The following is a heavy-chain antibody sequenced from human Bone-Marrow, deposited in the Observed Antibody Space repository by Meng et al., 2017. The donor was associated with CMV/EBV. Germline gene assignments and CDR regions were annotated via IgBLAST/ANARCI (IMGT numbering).Heavy chain of an antibody. CDR3: KRDFLLQGLGRYFACPRYYYGMDA. Sequence: ASVKVSCKASGYTFTGYYMHWVRQAPGQGLEWMGWINPNSGGTNYAQKFQGRVTMTRDTSISTAYMELSRLRSDDTDVYFCKRDFLLQGLGRYFACPRYYYGMDAWGQGTTVTVSS. J-gene: IGHJ6*02. V-gene: IGHV1-2*02. D-gene: IGHD3-9*01. CDR2: INPNSGGT. CDR1: GYTFTGYY.